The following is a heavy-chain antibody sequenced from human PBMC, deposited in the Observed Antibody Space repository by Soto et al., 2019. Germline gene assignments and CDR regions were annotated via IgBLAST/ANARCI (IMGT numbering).Heavy chain of an antibody. CDR2: IRSKAYGGTT. Sequence: GGSLRLSCTASGFTFGDYAMSWFRQAPGKGLEWVGFIRSKAYGGTTEYAASVKGRFTISRDDSKSIAYLQMNSLKTEDTAVYYCTREETYYYDSSGYPSFDYWGQGTLVTVSS. CDR1: GFTFGDYA. J-gene: IGHJ4*02. D-gene: IGHD3-22*01. CDR3: TREETYYYDSSGYPSFDY. V-gene: IGHV3-49*03.